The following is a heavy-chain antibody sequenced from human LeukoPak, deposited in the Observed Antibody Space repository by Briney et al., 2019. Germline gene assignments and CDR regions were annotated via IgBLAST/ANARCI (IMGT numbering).Heavy chain of an antibody. D-gene: IGHD5-12*01. CDR2: ISYDGSNK. Sequence: GGSLRLSCAASGFTFSSYGMHWVRQAPGKGLEWVAVISYDGSNKYYADSVKGRFTISRDNSKNTLYLQMNSLRAEDTAVYYCARDVVGMGGYGAYVGLPLDYWDQGILVTVSS. CDR3: ARDVVGMGGYGAYVGLPLDY. J-gene: IGHJ4*02. V-gene: IGHV3-30*03. CDR1: GFTFSSYG.